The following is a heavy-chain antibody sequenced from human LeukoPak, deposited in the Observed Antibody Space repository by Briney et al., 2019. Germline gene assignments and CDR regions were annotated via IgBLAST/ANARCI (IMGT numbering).Heavy chain of an antibody. CDR2: IIPILGIA. V-gene: IGHV1-69*04. CDR1: GGTFSSYT. Sequence: ASVKVSCKASGGTFSSYTIGWVRQAPGQGLEWMGRIIPILGIANYAQKFQGRVTITADKSTSTAYMELSSLRSEDTAVYYCAREVSSGWYGDYWGQGTLVTVSS. J-gene: IGHJ4*02. CDR3: AREVSSGWYGDY. D-gene: IGHD6-19*01.